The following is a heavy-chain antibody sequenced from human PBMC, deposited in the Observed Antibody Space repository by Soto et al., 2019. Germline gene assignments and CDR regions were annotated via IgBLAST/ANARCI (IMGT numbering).Heavy chain of an antibody. CDR3: ANGGGRDIVVVPAVEFDI. J-gene: IGHJ3*02. CDR2: IKSKTDGGTT. CDR1: GFTFSNAW. D-gene: IGHD2-2*01. Sequence: GGSLRLSCAASGFTFSNAWMNWVRQAPGKGLEWVGRIKSKTDGGTTDYAAPVKGRFTISRDNSKNTLYLQMNSLRAEDTAVYYCANGGGRDIVVVPAVEFDIWGQGTMVTVSS. V-gene: IGHV3-15*07.